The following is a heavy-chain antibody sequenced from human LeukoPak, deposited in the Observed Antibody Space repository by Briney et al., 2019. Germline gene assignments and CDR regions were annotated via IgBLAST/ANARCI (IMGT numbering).Heavy chain of an antibody. V-gene: IGHV3-66*01. CDR3: KWEPKY. D-gene: IGHD1-26*01. CDR2: IYGGGST. J-gene: IGHJ4*02. CDR1: GFTVNNKY. Sequence: GGSLRLSCAASGFTVNNKYTSWVRQAPGKGLDWVSVIYGGGSTHYADSVKGRFTISRDNSKNTLYLQMNSLRVEDTAVYYCKWEPKYWGQGTLVTVSS.